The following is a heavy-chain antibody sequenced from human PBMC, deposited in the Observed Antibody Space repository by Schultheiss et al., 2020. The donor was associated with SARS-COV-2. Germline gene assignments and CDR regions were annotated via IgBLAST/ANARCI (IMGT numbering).Heavy chain of an antibody. D-gene: IGHD6-13*01. CDR2: IYTSGST. J-gene: IGHJ4*02. V-gene: IGHV4-4*07. CDR1: GGSISSYY. CDR3: ARGNSNNIAAAGTLDY. Sequence: SETLSLTCTVSGGSISSYYWSWIRQPAGKGLEWIGRIYTSGSTNYNPSLKSRVTMSVDTSKNQFSLKLSSVTAADTAVYYCARGNSNNIAAAGTLDYWGQGTLVTVSS.